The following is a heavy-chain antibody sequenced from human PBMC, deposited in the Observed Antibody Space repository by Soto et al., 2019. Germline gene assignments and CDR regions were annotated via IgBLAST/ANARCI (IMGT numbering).Heavy chain of an antibody. CDR3: ARVDSSSGYYYREPY. Sequence: GASVKVSCKASGYTFTGYYMHWVRQAPGQGLEWMGWINPNSGGTNYAQKFQGRVTMTRDTSISTAYMELSRLRSDDTAVYYCARVDSSSGYYYREPYWGQGTLVTVSS. J-gene: IGHJ4*02. CDR1: GYTFTGYY. D-gene: IGHD3-22*01. V-gene: IGHV1-2*02. CDR2: INPNSGGT.